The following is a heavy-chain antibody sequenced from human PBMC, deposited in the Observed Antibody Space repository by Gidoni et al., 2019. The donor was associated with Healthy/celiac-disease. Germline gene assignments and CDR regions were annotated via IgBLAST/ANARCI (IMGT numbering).Heavy chain of an antibody. Sequence: QVQLVQSGAEVKKPGASVKVSCKPSAYTFTSYYMHRVPQAHGQGLEWMGIINPSGGSTSYAQKFQGRVTMTRDTSTSTVYMELSSLRSEDTAVYYCARAVPGVGDYDYWGQGTLVTVSS. CDR1: AYTFTSYY. CDR3: ARAVPGVGDYDY. V-gene: IGHV1-46*01. CDR2: INPSGGST. J-gene: IGHJ4*02. D-gene: IGHD1-26*01.